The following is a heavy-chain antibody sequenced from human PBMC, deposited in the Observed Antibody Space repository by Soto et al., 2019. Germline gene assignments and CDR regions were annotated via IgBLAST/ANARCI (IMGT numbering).Heavy chain of an antibody. CDR2: IKSKTDGGTT. J-gene: IGHJ4*02. D-gene: IGHD1-1*01. Sequence: PGGSLRLSCAVSGFTFGDHYIDWVRQAPGKGLEWVGRIKSKTDGGTTDYAAPVKGRFTISRDDSKNTLYLQMNSLKTEDTAVYYCTTDWVPERRVVDYWGQGTLVTVSS. CDR1: GFTFGDHY. V-gene: IGHV3-15*01. CDR3: TTDWVPERRVVDY.